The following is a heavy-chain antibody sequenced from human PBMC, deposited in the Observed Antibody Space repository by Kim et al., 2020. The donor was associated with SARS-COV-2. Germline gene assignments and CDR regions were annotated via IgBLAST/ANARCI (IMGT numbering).Heavy chain of an antibody. CDR2: INHSGST. V-gene: IGHV4-34*01. J-gene: IGHJ4*02. D-gene: IGHD3-10*01. CDR1: GGSFSGYY. CDR3: ARGRGEFPPDY. Sequence: SETLSLTCAVYGGSFSGYYWSWIRQPPGKGLEWIGEINHSGSTNYNPSLKSRVTISVDTSKNQFSLKLSSVTAADTAVYYCARGRGEFPPDYWGQGTLVTVSS.